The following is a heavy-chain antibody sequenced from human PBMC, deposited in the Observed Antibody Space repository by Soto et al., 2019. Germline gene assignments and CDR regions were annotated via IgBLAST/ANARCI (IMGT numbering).Heavy chain of an antibody. CDR1: GFTFSSYA. V-gene: IGHV3-23*01. CDR2: ISGSGNTS. D-gene: IGHD6-13*01. J-gene: IGHJ4*02. Sequence: EVQLLESGGGLVQPGGSLRLSCAASGFTFSSYAMTWVRQAPGKGLEWVSAISGSGNTSYYADSVTGRFTISRDSSKKMLYLQMNSLRPEDTAVYYCAKDRGRTWYEDYWGQGTLVTVSS. CDR3: AKDRGRTWYEDY.